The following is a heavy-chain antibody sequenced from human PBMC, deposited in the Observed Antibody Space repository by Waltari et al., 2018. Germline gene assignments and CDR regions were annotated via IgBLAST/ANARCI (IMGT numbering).Heavy chain of an antibody. CDR1: GFTVSNNY. Sequence: EVQLVESGGDLVQPGGSLRLSCAASGFTVSNNYMSWVRQAPGKGLEWVSLIYSCCTTYHADSGKGRVTISRDKSHNTLYLQMNSLRAEDTSVYYCSTRHYWGQGTLVTVSS. CDR3: STRHY. CDR2: IYSCCTT. V-gene: IGHV3-66*01. J-gene: IGHJ4*02.